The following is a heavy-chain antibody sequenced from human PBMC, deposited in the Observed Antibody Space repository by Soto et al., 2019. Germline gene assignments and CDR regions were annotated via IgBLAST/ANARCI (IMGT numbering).Heavy chain of an antibody. J-gene: IGHJ4*02. V-gene: IGHV3-23*01. CDR2: ISGSGGST. CDR1: GFTFSSYA. CDR3: AKRGQQLGGGYFDY. Sequence: EVQLLESGGGLVQPGGSLRLSCAASGFTFSSYAMSWVRQAPGKGLEWVSAISGSGGSTYYADSGKGRFTISRANSKNTLYLPMNSLRAEDTALYYWAKRGQQLGGGYFDYWGQGTLVTVSS. D-gene: IGHD6-13*01.